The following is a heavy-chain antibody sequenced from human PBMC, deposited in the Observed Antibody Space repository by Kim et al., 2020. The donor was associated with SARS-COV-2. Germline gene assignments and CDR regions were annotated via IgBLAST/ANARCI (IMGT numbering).Heavy chain of an antibody. J-gene: IGHJ4*02. CDR1: GFTFSTHA. CDR2: ISNGGDIT. D-gene: IGHD1-26*01. V-gene: IGHV3-23*01. Sequence: GGSLRLSCAASGFTFSTHAMNWVRQAPMKGLEWVSDISNGGDITHYADSVKGRFTISRDNSKNTLYLQMNSLTAEDTAVYYCAKGWKVGATYFDSWGQGTLVTVSS. CDR3: AKGWKVGATYFDS.